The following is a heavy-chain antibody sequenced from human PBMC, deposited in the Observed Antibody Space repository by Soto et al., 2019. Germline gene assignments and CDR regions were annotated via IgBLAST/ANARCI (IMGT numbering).Heavy chain of an antibody. Sequence: QMQLVESGGGVVQPGKSLRLSCGGSGFPFSVYGIHWVRQAPGKGLEWVAVIWSDGSNKYYGDSVKGRFTISRDNSKNTLYLQMNSLRVDDTAVYYCVRASAPFDLWGRGTLVTVSS. CDR3: VRASAPFDL. CDR2: IWSDGSNK. V-gene: IGHV3-33*01. CDR1: GFPFSVYG. D-gene: IGHD6-25*01. J-gene: IGHJ2*01.